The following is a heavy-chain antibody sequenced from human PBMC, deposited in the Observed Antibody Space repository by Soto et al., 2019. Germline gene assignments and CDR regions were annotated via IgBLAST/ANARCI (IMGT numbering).Heavy chain of an antibody. CDR2: IIPIFGTA. CDR1: GGTFSSYA. V-gene: IGHV1-69*13. CDR3: ASISSGWYIGYFDY. J-gene: IGHJ4*02. D-gene: IGHD6-19*01. Sequence: GASVKVSCKASGGTFSSYAISWVRQAPGQGLEWMGGIIPIFGTANYAQKFQGRVTITADESTSTAYMELSSLRSEDTAVYYCASISSGWYIGYFDYWGQGTLVTVSS.